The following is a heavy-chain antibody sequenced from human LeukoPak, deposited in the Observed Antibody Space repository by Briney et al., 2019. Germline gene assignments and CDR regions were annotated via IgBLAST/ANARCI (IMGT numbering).Heavy chain of an antibody. CDR2: IYYSGST. V-gene: IGHV4-59*01. CDR3: ARVFSASYGMDV. CDR1: GGSISTYY. J-gene: IGHJ6*02. Sequence: SETLSLTCTVSGGSISTYYWSWIRQPPGKGLEWIGYIYYSGSTNYNPSLKSRVTISVDTSKNQFSLKLSSVTAADTAVYYCARVFSASYGMDVWGQGTTVTVSS. D-gene: IGHD3-9*01.